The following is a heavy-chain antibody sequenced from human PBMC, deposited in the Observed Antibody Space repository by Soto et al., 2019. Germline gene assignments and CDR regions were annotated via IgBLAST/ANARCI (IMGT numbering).Heavy chain of an antibody. CDR1: GFTFSSYS. D-gene: IGHD3-22*01. Sequence: GGSLRLSCAASGFTFSSYSMNWVRQAPWKGLEWVSSISSSSSYIYYADSVKGRFTISRDNAKNSLYLQMNSLRAEDTAVYYCARVTDYYDSSGYYYSWFDPWGQGTLVTVSS. J-gene: IGHJ5*02. CDR2: ISSSSSYI. V-gene: IGHV3-21*01. CDR3: ARVTDYYDSSGYYYSWFDP.